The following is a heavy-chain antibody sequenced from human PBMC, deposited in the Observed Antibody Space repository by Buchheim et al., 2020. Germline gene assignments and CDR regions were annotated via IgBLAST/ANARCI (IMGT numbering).Heavy chain of an antibody. D-gene: IGHD2-15*01. CDR1: GFTFSSYA. J-gene: IGHJ6*02. Sequence: QVQLVESGGGVVQPGRSLRLSCAASGFTFSSYAMHWVRQAPGKGLEWVAVISNDGSHKYYADSVKGRFTLSRDKSKKTLYLQMNSLRTEDTAVYYCARDRVAAVPEYYYGMDVWGQGTT. CDR2: ISNDGSHK. V-gene: IGHV3-30*04. CDR3: ARDRVAAVPEYYYGMDV.